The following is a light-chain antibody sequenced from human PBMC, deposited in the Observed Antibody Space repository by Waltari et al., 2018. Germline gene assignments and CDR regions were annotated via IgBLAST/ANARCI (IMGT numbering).Light chain of an antibody. CDR1: FSNIGNNA. CDR3: AAWDDSLDAYVV. CDR2: NNK. J-gene: IGLJ2*01. Sequence: QSVLTQPPSASGTPGQKVTISCSGTFSNIGNNAVNWYQQVPGMAPKLLIYNNKIQVAGGPDRFSGAKFGTSASLAISGLQSGDEAVYYCAAWDDSLDAYVVFGGGTKVTVL. V-gene: IGLV1-44*01.